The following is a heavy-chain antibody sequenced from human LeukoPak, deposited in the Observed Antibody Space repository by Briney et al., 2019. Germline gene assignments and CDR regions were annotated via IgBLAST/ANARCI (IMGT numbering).Heavy chain of an antibody. Sequence: PGGSLRLSCAASGFTFSSYWMHWVRQAPGKGLVWVSRINGDGSSKCYADSVKGRFTISRDNAKNTLYLQMNSLRAEDTAVYDCARDRGAYCSGGSCYSRNWFDPWGQGSLVTVSS. CDR2: INGDGSSK. CDR1: GFTFSSYW. V-gene: IGHV3-74*01. J-gene: IGHJ5*02. D-gene: IGHD2-15*01. CDR3: ARDRGAYCSGGSCYSRNWFDP.